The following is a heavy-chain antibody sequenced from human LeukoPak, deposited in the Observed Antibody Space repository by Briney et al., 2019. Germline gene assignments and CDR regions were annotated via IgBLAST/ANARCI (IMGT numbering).Heavy chain of an antibody. Sequence: GGSLRLSCTASGFSFSSPGMNWARQAPGKGLEWVSSINGESTFKVYADSVKVRFTIYRDNAQNTLYLQVDRLRAEDTGVFHWAKFQTGNLASYDSSDIWGQGTLVTVSS. CDR1: GFSFSSPG. CDR2: INGESTFK. V-gene: IGHV3-21*04. J-gene: IGHJ3*02. CDR3: AKFQTGNLASYDSSDI. D-gene: IGHD1-14*01.